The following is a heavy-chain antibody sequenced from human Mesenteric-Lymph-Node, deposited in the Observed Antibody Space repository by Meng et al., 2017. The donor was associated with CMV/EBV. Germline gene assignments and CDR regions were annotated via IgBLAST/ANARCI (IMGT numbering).Heavy chain of an antibody. Sequence: ASVKVSCKASGYTFTGYYMHWVRQAPGQGLEWMGWINPNSGGTNYAQKFQGRVTMTRDTSISTAYMELSRLRSDDTAVHYCARDSTRPGVTRSRFDYWGQGTLVTVSS. CDR1: GYTFTGYY. V-gene: IGHV1-2*02. CDR2: INPNSGGT. D-gene: IGHD4-23*01. CDR3: ARDSTRPGVTRSRFDY. J-gene: IGHJ4*02.